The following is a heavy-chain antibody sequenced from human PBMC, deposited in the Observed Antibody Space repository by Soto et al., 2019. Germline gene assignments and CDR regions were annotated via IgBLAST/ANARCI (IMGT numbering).Heavy chain of an antibody. CDR1: GFTFSSYS. Sequence: EVQLVESGGGLVQPGGSLRLSCAASGFTFSSYSMNWVRQAPGKGLEWVSYISSSSSTIYYADSVKGRFTISRDNAKNSLYLQMNSLRDEDTAVYYCASQGYCSGGSCAGRYVYWGQGTLVTVSS. CDR2: ISSSSSTI. V-gene: IGHV3-48*02. J-gene: IGHJ4*02. CDR3: ASQGYCSGGSCAGRYVY. D-gene: IGHD2-15*01.